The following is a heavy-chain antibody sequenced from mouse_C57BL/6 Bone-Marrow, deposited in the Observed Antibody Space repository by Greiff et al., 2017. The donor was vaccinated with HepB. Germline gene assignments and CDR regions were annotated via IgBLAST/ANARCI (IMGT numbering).Heavy chain of an antibody. Sequence: EVQLQQSGTVLARPGASVKMSCKTSGYTFTSYWMHWVKQRPGQGLEWIGAIYPGNSDTSYNQKFKGKAKLTAVTSASTAYMELSSRTNEDSAVYYCTSLTTVAPGFAYWGQGTLVTVSA. CDR1: GYTFTSYW. V-gene: IGHV1-5*01. D-gene: IGHD1-1*01. J-gene: IGHJ3*01. CDR3: TSLTTVAPGFAY. CDR2: IYPGNSDT.